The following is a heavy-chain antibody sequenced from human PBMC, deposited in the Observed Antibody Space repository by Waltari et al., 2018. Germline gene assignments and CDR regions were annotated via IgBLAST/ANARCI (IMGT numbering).Heavy chain of an antibody. CDR3: ARDRTVIDLSAYYYYGMDV. CDR1: GYTFTGYY. CDR2: INPNSGGT. Sequence: QVQLVQSGAEVKKPGASVKVSCKASGYTFTGYYMHWVRQAPGQGLEWMGRINPNSGGTNYAQKFQGRVTMTRDTSISTAYMELSRLRSDDTAVYYCARDRTVIDLSAYYYYGMDVWGQGTTVTVSS. V-gene: IGHV1-2*06. D-gene: IGHD4-4*01. J-gene: IGHJ6*02.